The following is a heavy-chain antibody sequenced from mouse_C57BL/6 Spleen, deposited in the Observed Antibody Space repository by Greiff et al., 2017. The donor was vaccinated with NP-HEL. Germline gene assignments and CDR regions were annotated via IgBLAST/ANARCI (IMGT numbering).Heavy chain of an antibody. Sequence: QVQLKESGAELVRPGASVTLSCKASGYTFTDYEMHWVKQTPVHGLEWIGAIDPETGGTAYNQKFKGKAILTADKSSSTAYMELRSLTSEDSAVYYCTPYSKDYWGQGTTLTVSS. J-gene: IGHJ2*01. D-gene: IGHD2-5*01. CDR2: IDPETGGT. CDR3: TPYSKDY. CDR1: GYTFTDYE. V-gene: IGHV1-15*01.